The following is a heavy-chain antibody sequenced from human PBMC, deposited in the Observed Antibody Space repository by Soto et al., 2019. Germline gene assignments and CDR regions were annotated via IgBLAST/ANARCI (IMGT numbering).Heavy chain of an antibody. J-gene: IGHJ6*02. CDR2: IYYSGST. CDR3: ARAPPVEQQWLDPYYYYGMDV. Sequence: PSETLSRTCTVSGGSISSYYWSWIRQPPGKGLEWIGYIYYSGSTNYNPSLKSRVTISVDTSKNQFSLKLSSVTAADTAVYYCARAPPVEQQWLDPYYYYGMDVWGQGTTVTVSS. CDR1: GGSISSYY. D-gene: IGHD6-19*01. V-gene: IGHV4-59*01.